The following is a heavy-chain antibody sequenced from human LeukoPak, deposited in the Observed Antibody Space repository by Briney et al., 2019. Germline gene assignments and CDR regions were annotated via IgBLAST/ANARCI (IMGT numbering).Heavy chain of an antibody. CDR1: GFTFSSYG. J-gene: IGHJ4*02. D-gene: IGHD3-10*01. CDR2: ISGSGGST. V-gene: IGHV3-23*01. CDR3: ARTIDYYGAGSTRGYFAY. Sequence: GGSLRLSCAASGFTFSSYGMSWVRQAPGKGLEWVSAISGSGGSTYYADSVKGRFTISRDNSKNTLYLQMNSLRAEDTAVYYCARTIDYYGAGSTRGYFAYWGQGTLVTVSS.